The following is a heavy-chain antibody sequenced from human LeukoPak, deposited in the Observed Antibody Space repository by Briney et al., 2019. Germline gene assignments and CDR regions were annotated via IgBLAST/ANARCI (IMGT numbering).Heavy chain of an antibody. CDR3: ARVEFGGRPTRMYYFDY. J-gene: IGHJ4*02. CDR1: GFTVSSNY. Sequence: PGGSLRLSCAASGFTVSSNYMSWVRQAPGKGLEWVSVIYSGGSTYYADSVKGQFTISRDNSKNTLYLQMNSLRAEDTAVYYCARVEFGGRPTRMYYFDYWGQGTLVTVSS. CDR2: IYSGGST. V-gene: IGHV3-53*01. D-gene: IGHD2-15*01.